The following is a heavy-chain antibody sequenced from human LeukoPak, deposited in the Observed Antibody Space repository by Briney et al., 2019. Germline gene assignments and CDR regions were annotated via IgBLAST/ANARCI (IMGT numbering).Heavy chain of an antibody. D-gene: IGHD5-24*01. CDR1: GGSISSGSYY. CDR3: ARGQRWLQSHDC. Sequence: SQTLSLTCTVSGGSISSGSYYWSWIRQPAGKGLEWIGRIYTSGSTNYNPSLKSRVTISVDTSKNQFSLKLSSVTAADTAVYYCARGQRWLQSHDCWGQGTLVTVSS. J-gene: IGHJ4*02. CDR2: IYTSGST. V-gene: IGHV4-61*02.